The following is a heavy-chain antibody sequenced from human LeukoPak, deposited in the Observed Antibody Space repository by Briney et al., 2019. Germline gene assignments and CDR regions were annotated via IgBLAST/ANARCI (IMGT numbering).Heavy chain of an antibody. J-gene: IGHJ4*02. Sequence: GASVKVSCKASGYTFTGYYMHWVRQAPGQGLEWMGWINPNSGGTNYAQKFQGRVTMTRDTSISTAYMELSRLRSDDTAVYYCARPMTTVEVRFDYWGQGTLVTVSS. CDR3: ARPMTTVEVRFDY. CDR1: GYTFTGYY. CDR2: INPNSGGT. D-gene: IGHD4-23*01. V-gene: IGHV1-2*02.